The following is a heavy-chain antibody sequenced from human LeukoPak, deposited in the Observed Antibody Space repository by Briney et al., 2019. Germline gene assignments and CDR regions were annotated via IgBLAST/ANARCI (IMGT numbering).Heavy chain of an antibody. CDR1: GGTFSSYA. V-gene: IGHV1-69*06. Sequence: GASVKVSCKASGGTFSSYAISWVRQAPGQGLEWMGGIIPIFGTANYAQKFQGRVTITADKSTSTAYMELSSLRSEDTAVYYCASGLQWLGYYYYMDVWGKGTTVTVSS. CDR2: IIPIFGTA. CDR3: ASGLQWLGYYYYMDV. J-gene: IGHJ6*03. D-gene: IGHD6-19*01.